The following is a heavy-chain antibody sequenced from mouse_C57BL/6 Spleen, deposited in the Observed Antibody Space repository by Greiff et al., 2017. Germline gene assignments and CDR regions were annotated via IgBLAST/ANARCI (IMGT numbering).Heavy chain of an antibody. CDR3: ARSPYYDYDEFAY. D-gene: IGHD2-4*01. J-gene: IGHJ3*01. Sequence: QVQLQQPGAELVKPGASVKLSCKASGYTFTSYWMHWVKQRPGRGLEWIGRFDPNSGGTKYNEKFKSKATLTVDKPSSTAYMQLSSLTSEDSAVYYCARSPYYDYDEFAYWGQGTLVTVSA. V-gene: IGHV1-72*01. CDR1: GYTFTSYW. CDR2: FDPNSGGT.